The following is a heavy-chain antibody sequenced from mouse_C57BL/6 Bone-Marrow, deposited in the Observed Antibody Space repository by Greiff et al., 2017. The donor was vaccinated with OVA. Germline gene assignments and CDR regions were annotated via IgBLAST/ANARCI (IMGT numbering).Heavy chain of an antibody. J-gene: IGHJ3*01. CDR3: AREKGSWCAY. V-gene: IGHV1-18*01. Sequence: VQLQQSGPELVKPGASVKISCKTSGYTFSDYTMHWVKQSHGKGLEWIGGINPNNGGTSYNQKFKGKATLTADKSSSTAYMELSSLTSEDSAVDYCAREKGSWCAYGGRGTLVTVTA. CDR1: GYTFSDYT. D-gene: IGHD3-3*01. CDR2: INPNNGGT.